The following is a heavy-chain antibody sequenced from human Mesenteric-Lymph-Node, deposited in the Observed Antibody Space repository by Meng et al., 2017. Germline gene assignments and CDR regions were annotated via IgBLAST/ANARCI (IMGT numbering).Heavy chain of an antibody. D-gene: IGHD3-22*01. CDR1: GYSFTSYW. CDR2: IYPGDSDT. J-gene: IGHJ3*02. V-gene: IGHV5-51*01. CDR3: ATIDSSGYYYDAFDI. Sequence: GESLKISCKGSGYSFTSYWIGWVRQVPGKGLEWMGIIYPGDSDTRYSPSFQGQVTISADKSISTAYLQWSSLKASDTAMYYCATIDSSGYYYDAFDIWGQGTMVTVSS.